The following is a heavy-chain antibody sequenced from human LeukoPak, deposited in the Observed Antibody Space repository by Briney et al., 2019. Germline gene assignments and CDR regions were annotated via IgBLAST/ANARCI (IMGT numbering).Heavy chain of an antibody. CDR2: INAGHGNT. V-gene: IGHV1-3*01. D-gene: IGHD3-22*01. J-gene: IGHJ4*02. CDR1: GYTFTSYT. CDR3: ARHYYDSPVDY. Sequence: ASVKVSCKASGYTFTSYTMHWVRQAPGQRLEWMGWINAGHGNTKYSQKFQPRVTITRDTSASTAYMELRSLRSEDTAVYYCARHYYDSPVDYWGQGTLVTVSS.